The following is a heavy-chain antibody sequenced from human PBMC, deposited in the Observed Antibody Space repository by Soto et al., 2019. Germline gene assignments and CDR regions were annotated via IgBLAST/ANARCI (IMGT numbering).Heavy chain of an antibody. CDR1: GFTFSSYS. CDR3: ASLLPLDY. J-gene: IGHJ4*02. V-gene: IGHV3-21*01. CDR2: ISSSSSYI. Sequence: PGGSLRLSCGVSGFTFSSYSMNWVRQAPGKGLEWVSSISSSSSYIYYADSVKGRFTISRDNAKNSLYLQMNSLRAEDTAVYYCASLLPLDYWGQGTLVTVSS.